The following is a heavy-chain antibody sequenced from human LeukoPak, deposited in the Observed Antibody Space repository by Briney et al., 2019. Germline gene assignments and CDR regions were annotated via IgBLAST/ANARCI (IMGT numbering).Heavy chain of an antibody. Sequence: PGGSLRLSCAASGFTFSSYAMHWVRQAPGKGLEWVAVISYDGSNKYYADSVKGRFTISRDNAKNSLYLQMNSLRAEDTAVYYCASPNWNYGATVYDSFDIWGPGTVVTVSS. CDR2: ISYDGSNK. CDR3: ASPNWNYGATVYDSFDI. V-gene: IGHV3-30*04. D-gene: IGHD1-7*01. CDR1: GFTFSSYA. J-gene: IGHJ3*02.